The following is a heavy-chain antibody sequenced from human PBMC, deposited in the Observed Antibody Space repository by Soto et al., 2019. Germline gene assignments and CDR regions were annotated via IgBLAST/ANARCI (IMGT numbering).Heavy chain of an antibody. D-gene: IGHD3-22*01. V-gene: IGHV1-69*12. CDR2: IIPVFGTP. Sequence: QVQLVQSGAEVKKPGSSVKVSCKASGGSLSNYGISWVRQAPGQGLEWRGAIIPVFGTPNYAQKFQDRVTLTADEATTTVYMEVRSLSSEDTAVYYCARGDATKIVVTTYSAMAVWGPGTTVTGSS. CDR1: GGSLSNYG. CDR3: ARGDATKIVVTTYSAMAV. J-gene: IGHJ6*02.